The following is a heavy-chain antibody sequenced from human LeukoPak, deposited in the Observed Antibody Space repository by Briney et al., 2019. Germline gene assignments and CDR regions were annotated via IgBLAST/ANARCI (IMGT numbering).Heavy chain of an antibody. Sequence: VASVKVSCKASGGTFSSYAISWVRQAPGQGLEWMGGIIPIFGTANYAQKFQGRVTITADESTSTAYMELSSLRSEDTAVYYCARGTYYYDGSGYYGNFDYWGQGTLVTVSS. D-gene: IGHD3-22*01. J-gene: IGHJ4*02. CDR2: IIPIFGTA. V-gene: IGHV1-69*01. CDR3: ARGTYYYDGSGYYGNFDY. CDR1: GGTFSSYA.